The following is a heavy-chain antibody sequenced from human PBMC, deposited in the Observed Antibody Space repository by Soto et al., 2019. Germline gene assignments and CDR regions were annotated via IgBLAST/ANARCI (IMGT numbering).Heavy chain of an antibody. CDR2: TYYRSKWYN. V-gene: IGHV6-1*01. CDR1: GDSISRNSAA. Sequence: SQTLSLTCAISGDSISRNSAAWNWIRQSPSRGLEWLGRTYYRSKWYNDYAISAKSRVTINPDTSKNQFSLQLNSVTPEDTAVYYGASGESAFDPWGQGTLVTVSS. D-gene: IGHD3-10*01. CDR3: ASGESAFDP. J-gene: IGHJ5*02.